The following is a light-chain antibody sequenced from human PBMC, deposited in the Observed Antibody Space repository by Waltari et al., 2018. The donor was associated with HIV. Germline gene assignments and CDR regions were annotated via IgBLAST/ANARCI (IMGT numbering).Light chain of an antibody. J-gene: IGLJ2*01. CDR1: NSDVGDYDY. Sequence: QSALTQPASVSESPGQSITISCTGTNSDVGDYDYVSWYRQHPGEAPKLLIYDVDHRPSGVSDRFSGSKSGNTASLTISGLQTEDESDYYCSSYSIRSTVVFGGGTKLTVL. CDR2: DVD. V-gene: IGLV2-14*03. CDR3: SSYSIRSTVV.